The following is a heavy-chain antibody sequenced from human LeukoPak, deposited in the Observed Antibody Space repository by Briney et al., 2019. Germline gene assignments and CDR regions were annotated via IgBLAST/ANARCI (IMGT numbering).Heavy chain of an antibody. CDR3: ARGSRSSMTYYFDY. D-gene: IGHD2-2*01. Sequence: GGSLRLSCAASGFTFSSYAMNWVRQAPGKGLEWDSYISSSGSTIYSADSVKGRFTISRDNAKNSLYLQMNSLRVEDTAVYYCARGSRSSMTYYFDYWGQGTLVTVSS. CDR2: ISSSGSTI. J-gene: IGHJ4*02. CDR1: GFTFSSYA. V-gene: IGHV3-48*01.